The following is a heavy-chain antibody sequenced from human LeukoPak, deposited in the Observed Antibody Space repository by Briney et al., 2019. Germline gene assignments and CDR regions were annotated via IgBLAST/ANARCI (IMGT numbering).Heavy chain of an antibody. Sequence: SETLSLTCTVSGGSISNSSYYWGWIRQPPGKGLEWIGYIYYSGSTNYNPSLKSRVTISVDTSKNQFSLKLSSVTATDTAVYYCARHRYRIDSWGQGTLVTVSS. J-gene: IGHJ4*02. V-gene: IGHV4-61*05. CDR2: IYYSGST. CDR3: ARHRYRIDS. CDR1: GGSISNSSYY. D-gene: IGHD1-26*01.